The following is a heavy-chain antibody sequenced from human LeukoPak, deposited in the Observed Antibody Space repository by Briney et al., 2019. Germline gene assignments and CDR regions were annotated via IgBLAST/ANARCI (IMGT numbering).Heavy chain of an antibody. CDR1: GYTFTDYY. D-gene: IGHD1-26*01. CDR2: INPNSGGT. V-gene: IGHV1-2*02. Sequence: ASVKVSCKASGYTFTDYYMHWVRQAPGQGLEWMGWINPNSGGTNYAQNFQGRVTMTWDTPISTAYMELNRLRSDDTAVYYCARDLIGGSYYMDYWGQGTLVTVSS. J-gene: IGHJ4*02. CDR3: ARDLIGGSYYMDY.